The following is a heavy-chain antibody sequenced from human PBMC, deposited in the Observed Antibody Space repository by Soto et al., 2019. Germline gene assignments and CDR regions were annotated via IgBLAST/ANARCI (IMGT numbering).Heavy chain of an antibody. CDR2: ISAYNGNT. CDR3: ARDYTSYSSSSHGMDV. V-gene: IGHV1-18*04. D-gene: IGHD6-6*01. CDR1: GYTFSSYG. J-gene: IGHJ6*02. Sequence: GASVKVSCKASGYTFSSYGISWGRQAPGQGLEWMGWISAYNGNTNYAQKLQGRVTMTTDTSTSTAYMELRSLRSDDTAVYYCARDYTSYSSSSHGMDVWGQGTTVTVSS.